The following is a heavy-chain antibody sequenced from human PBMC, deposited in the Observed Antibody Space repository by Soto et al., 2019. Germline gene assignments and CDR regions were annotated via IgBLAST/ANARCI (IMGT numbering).Heavy chain of an antibody. CDR1: GFTFSSYA. CDR2: ISGSGGST. Sequence: GGSLRLSCAASGFTFSSYAMSWVRQAPGKGLEWVSAISGSGGSTYYADSVKGRFTISRDNSKNTLYLQMNSLRAEDKAVYYCAKDLSRETYYYDSSGHARIDYWGQGTLVTVSS. V-gene: IGHV3-23*01. D-gene: IGHD3-22*01. J-gene: IGHJ4*02. CDR3: AKDLSRETYYYDSSGHARIDY.